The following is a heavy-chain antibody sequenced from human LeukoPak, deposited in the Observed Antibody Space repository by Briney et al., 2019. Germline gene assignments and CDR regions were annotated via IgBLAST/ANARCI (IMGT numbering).Heavy chain of an antibody. V-gene: IGHV1-18*01. CDR2: ISAYNGST. J-gene: IGHJ4*02. D-gene: IGHD3-22*01. CDR3: ARVDDSSGYSYYFDY. Sequence: ASVKVSCKASGYTFTSYGISWVRQAPGQGLEWMGGISAYNGSTNYAQKLQGRVTMTTDTSTSTAYMELRSLRSDDTAVYYCARVDDSSGYSYYFDYWGQGTLVPVSS. CDR1: GYTFTSYG.